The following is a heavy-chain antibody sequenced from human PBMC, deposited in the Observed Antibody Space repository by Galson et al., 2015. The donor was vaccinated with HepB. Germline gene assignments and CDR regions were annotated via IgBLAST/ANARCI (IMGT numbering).Heavy chain of an antibody. CDR3: AREARVAAPAAFDL. CDR2: IWHNGAKK. CDR1: GFTFSDHG. V-gene: IGHV3-33*01. Sequence: SLRLSCAPSGFTFSDHGLHWVRQAPGKGLEWMALIWHNGAKKIYANSVRGRFSISRDNSKNILSLQMNNLGSEDTAIYYCAREARVAAPAAFDLWGPGILVTVSS. D-gene: IGHD6-13*01. J-gene: IGHJ5*02.